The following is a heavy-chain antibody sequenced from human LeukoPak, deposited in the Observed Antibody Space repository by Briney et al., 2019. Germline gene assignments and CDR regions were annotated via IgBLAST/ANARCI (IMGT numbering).Heavy chain of an antibody. CDR1: GFTFSSYA. V-gene: IGHV3-30-3*01. CDR3: TTERHIVVVPAAIRDGVDI. CDR2: ISYDGSNK. D-gene: IGHD2-2*02. Sequence: PGRSLRLSCAASGFTFSSYAMHWVRQAPGKGLEWVAVISYDGSNKYYADSVKGRFTISRDNSKNTLYLQMNSLKTEDTAVYYCTTERHIVVVPAAIRDGVDIWGQGTMVTVSS. J-gene: IGHJ3*02.